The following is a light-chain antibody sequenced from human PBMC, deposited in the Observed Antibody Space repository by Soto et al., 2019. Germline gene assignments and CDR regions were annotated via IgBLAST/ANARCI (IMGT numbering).Light chain of an antibody. CDR2: SND. Sequence: QSVLTQPPSASGTPGQRVTISCSGSSSNIGTNYVYWYQRLPGTAPKLLIHSNDQRPSGVPDRFSGSRSGTSASLAISGLRSEDEADYYCAAWDDSLSGHVVFGGGTKVTVL. CDR1: SSNIGTNY. CDR3: AAWDDSLSGHVV. J-gene: IGLJ2*01. V-gene: IGLV1-47*02.